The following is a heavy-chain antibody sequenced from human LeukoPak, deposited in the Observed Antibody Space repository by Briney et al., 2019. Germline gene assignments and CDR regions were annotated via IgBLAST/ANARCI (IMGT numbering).Heavy chain of an antibody. D-gene: IGHD3-10*01. CDR1: GDSISSRSYH. CDR3: ARLGLWFGDRGLRGFDP. CDR2: FVDTENT. Sequence: PSETLSLTCSVSGDSISSRSYHWGWLRQPPGKELGWLGSFVDTENTYDNPSLKSRVTISVDTSKNQFSLKLSSVTAADTAVYYCARLGLWFGDRGLRGFDPWGQGTLVTVSS. V-gene: IGHV4-39*07. J-gene: IGHJ5*02.